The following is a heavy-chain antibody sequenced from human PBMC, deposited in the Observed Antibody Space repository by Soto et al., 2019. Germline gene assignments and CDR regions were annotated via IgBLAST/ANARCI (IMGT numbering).Heavy chain of an antibody. CDR3: ARDRTYDSSGPHYAFDI. J-gene: IGHJ3*02. D-gene: IGHD3-22*01. CDR1: GGSISSYY. Sequence: SETLSLTCTVSGGSISSYYWSWIRQPPGKGLEWIGYIYYSGSTNYNPSLKSRVTISVDTSKNQFSLKLSSVTAADTAVYYCARDRTYDSSGPHYAFDIWGQGTMVTVSS. V-gene: IGHV4-59*01. CDR2: IYYSGST.